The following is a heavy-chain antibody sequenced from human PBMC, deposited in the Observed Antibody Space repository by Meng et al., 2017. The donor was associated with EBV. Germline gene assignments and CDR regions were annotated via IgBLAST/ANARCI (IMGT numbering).Heavy chain of an antibody. CDR3: ARGLICSSWYSCWFDP. V-gene: IGHV1-8*01. CDR2: MNPNSGNT. Sequence: QVPPVSSGAVVQKPGAPVNVSCKAARYTFTSYDINWVRQATGQGLEWMGWMNPNSGNTGYAQKFQCRVTMTRNTSISTAYMELSSLRSEDTAVYYCARGLICSSWYSCWFDPWGQGTLGTVSS. D-gene: IGHD6-13*01. J-gene: IGHJ5*02. CDR1: RYTFTSYD.